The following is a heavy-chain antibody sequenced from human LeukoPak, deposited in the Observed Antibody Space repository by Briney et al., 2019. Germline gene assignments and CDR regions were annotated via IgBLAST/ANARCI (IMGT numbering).Heavy chain of an antibody. V-gene: IGHV3-74*01. CDR1: GFTFSSYW. Sequence: GGSLRLSCAASGFTFSSYWMHWVRQAPGKGLVWVSRINTDGSSTSYADSVKGRFTISRDNSKNTLYLQMNSLRAEDTAVYYCAKPLWAGDYYYYMDVWGKGTTVTVSS. CDR3: AKPLWAGDYYYYMDV. J-gene: IGHJ6*03. D-gene: IGHD3-10*01. CDR2: INTDGSST.